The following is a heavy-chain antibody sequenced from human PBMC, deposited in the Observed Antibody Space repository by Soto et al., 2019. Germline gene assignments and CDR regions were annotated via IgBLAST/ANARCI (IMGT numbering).Heavy chain of an antibody. Sequence: QVQLVESGGGVVQPGRSLRLSCAASGYTLSSYAMHWVRQAPGKGLEWVAVISYDGRNKYYADSVKGRFTISRDDSKNTLYLQMDSLRAEDTAVYYCARVQRVGWWLPFFDYWGQGTLVTVSS. CDR1: GYTLSSYA. V-gene: IGHV3-30*04. CDR3: ARVQRVGWWLPFFDY. CDR2: ISYDGRNK. J-gene: IGHJ4*02. D-gene: IGHD2-15*01.